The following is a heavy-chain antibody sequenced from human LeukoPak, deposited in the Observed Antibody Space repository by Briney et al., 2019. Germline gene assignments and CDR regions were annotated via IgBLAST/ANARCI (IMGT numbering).Heavy chain of an antibody. CDR2: VGGSGGST. CDR3: AKGADTAMANYFDY. V-gene: IGHV3-23*01. J-gene: IGHJ4*02. CDR1: GFTFSSYG. D-gene: IGHD5-18*01. Sequence: PGGSLRLSCAASGFTFSSYGMSWVRQAPGKGLEWASAVGGSGGSTYNADSVRGRFTISRDNFKNTLYLQMNSLRAEDTAVYYCAKGADTAMANYFDYWGQGTLVTVSS.